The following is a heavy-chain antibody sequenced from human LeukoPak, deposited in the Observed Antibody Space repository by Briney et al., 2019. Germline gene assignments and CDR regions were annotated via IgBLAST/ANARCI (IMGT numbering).Heavy chain of an antibody. V-gene: IGHV1-69*13. CDR3: ARGGGSSWYWDY. CDR1: GGTFSSYA. Sequence: GASVKVSCKASGGTFSSYAISWVRQAPGQGLEWVGGIIPIFSTANYAQKFQGRVTITADESTSTAYMELSSLRSEDTAVYYCARGGGSSWYWDYWGQGTLVTVSS. J-gene: IGHJ4*02. D-gene: IGHD6-13*01. CDR2: IIPIFSTA.